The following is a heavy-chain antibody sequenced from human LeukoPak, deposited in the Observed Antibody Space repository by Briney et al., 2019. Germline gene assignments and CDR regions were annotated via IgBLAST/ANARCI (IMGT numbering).Heavy chain of an antibody. CDR2: ISYDGSNK. D-gene: IGHD2-21*02. CDR1: GVTFSSYA. CDR3: AAHIVVATDY. Sequence: GGTLRLSCAVSGVTFSSYAMHWVRKAPGTGLEWVGVISYDGSNKYYADSVKGRFTISRDNSKNTLYLQMNSLRAADTAVYYCAAHIVVATDYWGQGTLVTVSS. J-gene: IGHJ4*02. V-gene: IGHV3-30*04.